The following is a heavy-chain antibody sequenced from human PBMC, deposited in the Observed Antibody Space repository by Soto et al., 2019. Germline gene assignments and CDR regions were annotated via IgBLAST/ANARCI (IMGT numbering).Heavy chain of an antibody. V-gene: IGHV4-38-2*01. CDR2: VHHTGSP. CDR3: ARGRHIVVVTATLNWFDH. CDR1: GYSISSGYY. D-gene: IGHD2-21*02. J-gene: IGHJ5*02. Sequence: PSETLSLTCAVSGYSISSGYYWGWIRQPPGKGLEWIASVHHTGSPNYNPSLKSRVTISVDTSKNQFSLKLSSVTAADTAVYYRARGRHIVVVTATLNWFDHWGQGSLVTVSS.